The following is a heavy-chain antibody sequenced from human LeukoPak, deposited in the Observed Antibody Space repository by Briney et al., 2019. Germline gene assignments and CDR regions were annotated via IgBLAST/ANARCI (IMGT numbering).Heavy chain of an antibody. V-gene: IGHV3-23*01. D-gene: IGHD6-13*01. CDR1: GFTFSRYA. Sequence: GGSLRLSCAASGFTFSRYAMSWVRQAPGKGLEWVSSISGDRSTTYYADSVKGRFAISRDNSKNTLYLQMNSLRAEDTAVYYCARDVLIAADGVIRLDAFDIWGQGTVVTVSS. CDR2: ISGDRSTT. CDR3: ARDVLIAADGVIRLDAFDI. J-gene: IGHJ3*02.